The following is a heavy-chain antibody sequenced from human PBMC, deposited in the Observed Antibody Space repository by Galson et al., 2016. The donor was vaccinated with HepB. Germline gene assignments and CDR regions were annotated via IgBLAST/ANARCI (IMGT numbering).Heavy chain of an antibody. Sequence: QSGAEVKKPGESLKISCKGSGYNFMKYWIGWVRQMPGKGLEWMGTIYPDDSDNRYSPSFQGQVTISADKYINTAYLQWSSLRASDTAMYFCARRGHYYGGSSGWYFDLWGRGTVLTVSS. CDR3: ARRGHYYGGSSGWYFDL. CDR1: GYNFMKYW. D-gene: IGHD1-26*01. V-gene: IGHV5-51*01. J-gene: IGHJ2*01. CDR2: IYPDDSDN.